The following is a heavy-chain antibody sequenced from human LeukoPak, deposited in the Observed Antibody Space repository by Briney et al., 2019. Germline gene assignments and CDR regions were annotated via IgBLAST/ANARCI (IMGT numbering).Heavy chain of an antibody. D-gene: IGHD4-17*01. J-gene: IGHJ4*02. CDR3: ARDLTGNGDYGGGDY. CDR1: GYTFTSYY. CDR2: INPSGGST. Sequence: ASVKVSCKASGYTFTSYYMHWVRQAPGQGLEWMGIINPSGGSTSYAQKFQGRVTMTRDMSTSTVYMELSSLRSEATAVYYCARDLTGNGDYGGGDYWGQGTLVTVSS. V-gene: IGHV1-46*01.